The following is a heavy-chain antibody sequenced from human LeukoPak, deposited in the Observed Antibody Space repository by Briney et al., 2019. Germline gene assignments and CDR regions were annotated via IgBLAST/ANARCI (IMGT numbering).Heavy chain of an antibody. V-gene: IGHV3-48*01. J-gene: IGHJ4*02. CDR3: ARDHGYSGYESY. CDR2: ISSSGSTI. Sequence: PGGSLRLSCAASGFTFSSYSMNWVRQAPGKGLEWVSYISSSGSTIYYADSVKGRFTISRDNAKNSLYLQMNSLRAEDTAVYYCARDHGYSGYESYWGQGTLVTVSP. D-gene: IGHD5-12*01. CDR1: GFTFSSYS.